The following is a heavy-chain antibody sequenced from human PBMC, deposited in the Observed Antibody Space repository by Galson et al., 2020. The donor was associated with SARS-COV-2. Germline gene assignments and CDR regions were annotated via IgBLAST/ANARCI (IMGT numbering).Heavy chain of an antibody. J-gene: IGHJ6*02. CDR3: AREKRLGERDSYYGMDV. CDR2: IYRAGST. Sequence: GGSLRLSCAASGFTVSSNCMSWVRQAPGKGLEWVSAIYRAGSTYYADSVKDRFTISRDNPKNTVYLQMNSLRAEDTAVYYCAREKRLGERDSYYGMDVWGQGTTVTVSS. D-gene: IGHD3-10*01. CDR1: GFTVSSNC. V-gene: IGHV3-53*01.